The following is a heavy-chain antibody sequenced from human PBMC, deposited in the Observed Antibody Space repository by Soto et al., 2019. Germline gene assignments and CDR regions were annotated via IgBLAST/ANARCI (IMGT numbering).Heavy chain of an antibody. Sequence: ASETLSLTCTVSGASITGSSYWSWIRQPAGKGLEWIGRFSLSGTTSYNPSLRSRVTMSADVSKNQFSLRLTSVTAADTALYYCARGMTPPGAPAWYYFDSWGQGTLVTVS. J-gene: IGHJ4*02. D-gene: IGHD2-8*02. V-gene: IGHV4-4*07. CDR3: ARGMTPPGAPAWYYFDS. CDR2: FSLSGTT. CDR1: GASITGSSY.